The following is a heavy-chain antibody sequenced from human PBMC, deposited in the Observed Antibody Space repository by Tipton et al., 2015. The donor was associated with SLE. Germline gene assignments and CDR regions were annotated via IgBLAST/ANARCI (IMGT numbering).Heavy chain of an antibody. D-gene: IGHD3-22*01. Sequence: SLRLSCAASGFTFSSYAMSWVRQAPGRGLEWVASIGGSGGRTYFANSVKGRFTISRDNSKNTLHLQMDSLRAEDTAVYYCARDPGWLPNYFDYWGQGTRVTVSS. CDR2: IGGSGGRT. V-gene: IGHV3-23*01. CDR1: GFTFSSYA. CDR3: ARDPGWLPNYFDY. J-gene: IGHJ4*02.